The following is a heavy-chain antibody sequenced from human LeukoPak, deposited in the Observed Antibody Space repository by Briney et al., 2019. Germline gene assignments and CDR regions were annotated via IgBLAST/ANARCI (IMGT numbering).Heavy chain of an antibody. Sequence: AGGSLRLSCAASGFTFSSYAMHWVRQAPGKGLEWVAVISYDGSNKYYADSVKGRFTISRDNSKNTLYLQMNSLRAEDTAVYYCARGDSSSWHDAFDIWGQGTMVTVSS. J-gene: IGHJ3*02. CDR2: ISYDGSNK. CDR1: GFTFSSYA. CDR3: ARGDSSSWHDAFDI. V-gene: IGHV3-30*04. D-gene: IGHD6-13*01.